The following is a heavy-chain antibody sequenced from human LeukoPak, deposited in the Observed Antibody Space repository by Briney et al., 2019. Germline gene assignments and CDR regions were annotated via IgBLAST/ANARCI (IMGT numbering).Heavy chain of an antibody. CDR1: GGSISSSSYY. V-gene: IGHV4-39*01. CDR2: IYYSGST. J-gene: IGHJ4*02. CDR3: ARLPLLDYYDSRGYYRDY. D-gene: IGHD3-22*01. Sequence: KPSETLSLTCTVSGGSISSSSYYWGWIRQPRGKGLEWIGSIYYSGSTYYNPSLKSRVTISVDTSKNQFSLKLSSVTAADTAVYYCARLPLLDYYDSRGYYRDYWGQGTLVTVSS.